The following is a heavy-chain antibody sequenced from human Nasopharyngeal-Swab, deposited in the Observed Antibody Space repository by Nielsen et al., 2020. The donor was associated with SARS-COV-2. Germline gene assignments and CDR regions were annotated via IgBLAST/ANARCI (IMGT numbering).Heavy chain of an antibody. CDR2: MNPKSGEV. D-gene: IGHD3/OR15-3a*01. J-gene: IGHJ5*02. CDR3: ARGAFGLDHSWFDP. CDR1: GYNFNRND. V-gene: IGHV1-8*01. Sequence: ASVKVSCKCSGYNFNRNDINWVRQAPGQGLEWMGWMNPKSGEVGYEQKFQGRVTMPRNTATATAYMELSGLRHEDTAVYYCARGAFGLDHSWFDPWGHGTLVTASS.